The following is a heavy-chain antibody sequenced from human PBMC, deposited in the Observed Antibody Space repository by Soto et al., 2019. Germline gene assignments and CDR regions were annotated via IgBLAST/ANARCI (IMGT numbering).Heavy chain of an antibody. V-gene: IGHV1-18*01. CDR2: ISAYNGNT. J-gene: IGHJ6*03. CDR3: ARDQEDIVVVVAAPGNCMDV. Sequence: QVQLVQSGAEVKKPGASVKVSCKASGYTFTSYGISWVRQAPGQGLEWMGWISAYNGNTNDAQKLQGRVTMTTDTPTSTAYMELRSLRSDDTAVYYCARDQEDIVVVVAAPGNCMDVWGKGTTVTVSS. CDR1: GYTFTSYG. D-gene: IGHD2-15*01.